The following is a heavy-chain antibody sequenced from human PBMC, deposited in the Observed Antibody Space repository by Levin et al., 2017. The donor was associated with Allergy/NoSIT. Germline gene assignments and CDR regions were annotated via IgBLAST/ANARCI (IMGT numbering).Heavy chain of an antibody. J-gene: IGHJ4*02. D-gene: IGHD3-22*01. V-gene: IGHV3-9*01. Sequence: LSLTCAASGFTFDDYTMHWVRQAPGKGLEWVSGISWNSGTVGYADSVKGRFTISRDNAKNSLYLQMNSLRAEDTALYYCAKGTYYDSSGYYYFDYWGQGTLVTVSS. CDR1: GFTFDDYT. CDR2: ISWNSGTV. CDR3: AKGTYYDSSGYYYFDY.